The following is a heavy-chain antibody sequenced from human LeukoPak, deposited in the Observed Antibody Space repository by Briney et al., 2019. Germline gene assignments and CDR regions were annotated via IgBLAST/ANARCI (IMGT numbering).Heavy chain of an antibody. V-gene: IGHV1-2*02. J-gene: IGHJ4*02. CDR3: ARDPYGGNEWIDY. CDR2: INPNSGST. Sequence: GASVKVSCKASGYTLTGYYMHWVRQAPGQGLEWMGWINPNSGSTNYAQKFQGRVTMTRDTSISTAYMELSRLRSDDTAVYYCARDPYGGNEWIDYWGQGTLVTVSS. D-gene: IGHD4-23*01. CDR1: GYTLTGYY.